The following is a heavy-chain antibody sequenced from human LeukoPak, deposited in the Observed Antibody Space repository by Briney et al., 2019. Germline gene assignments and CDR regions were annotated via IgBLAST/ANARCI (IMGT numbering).Heavy chain of an antibody. J-gene: IGHJ4*02. CDR2: IYHSGST. D-gene: IGHD4-23*01. CDR3: ARASKVVKVDY. Sequence: SETLSLTCTVSGGSISSGGYYWSWIRQPPGKGLEWIGYIYHSGSTYYNPSLKSRVTISVDRSKNQLSLKLSSVTAADTAVYYCARASKVVKVDYWGQGTLVTVSS. V-gene: IGHV4-30-2*01. CDR1: GGSISSGGYY.